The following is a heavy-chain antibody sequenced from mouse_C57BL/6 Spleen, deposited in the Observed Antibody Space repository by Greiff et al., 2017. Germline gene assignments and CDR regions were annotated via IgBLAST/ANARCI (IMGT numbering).Heavy chain of an antibody. V-gene: IGHV5-17*01. CDR3: ARGEYYDGYPLYYAMDY. D-gene: IGHD2-3*01. CDR1: GFTFSDYG. CDR2: ISRDSSTI. J-gene: IGHJ4*01. Sequence: EVKLMESGGGLVKPGGSLKLSCAASGFTFSDYGMHWVRQAPEKGLEWVAYISRDSSTIYYADTVKGRFTISRDNATNTLFLQLTSLRSEDTAMYYCARGEYYDGYPLYYAMDYWGQGTSVTVSS.